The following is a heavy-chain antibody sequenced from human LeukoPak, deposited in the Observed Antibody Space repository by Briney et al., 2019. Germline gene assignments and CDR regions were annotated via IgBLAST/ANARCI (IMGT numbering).Heavy chain of an antibody. CDR1: GFTFSSYA. Sequence: PGGSLRLSCAASGFTFSSYAMSWVRQAPGKGLEWVSAISGSGGSTYYADSVKGRFTISRDNSKNTLYLQMNSLRAEDMAVYYCAKDSAHQLPGYYFDYWGQGTLVTVSS. CDR2: ISGSGGST. J-gene: IGHJ4*02. CDR3: AKDSAHQLPGYYFDY. D-gene: IGHD6-6*01. V-gene: IGHV3-23*01.